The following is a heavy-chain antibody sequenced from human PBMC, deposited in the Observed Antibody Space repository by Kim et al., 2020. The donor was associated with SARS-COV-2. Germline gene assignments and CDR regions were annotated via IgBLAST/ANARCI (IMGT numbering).Heavy chain of an antibody. D-gene: IGHD3-16*01. CDR3: ARDALGETALNWFDP. CDR2: IIPIFGTA. CDR1: GGTFSSYA. Sequence: SVKVSCKASGGTFSSYAISWVRQAPGQGLEWMGGIIPIFGTANYAQKFQGRVTITADESTSTAYMELSSLRSEDTAVYYCARDALGETALNWFDPWGQGTLVTVSS. V-gene: IGHV1-69*13. J-gene: IGHJ5*02.